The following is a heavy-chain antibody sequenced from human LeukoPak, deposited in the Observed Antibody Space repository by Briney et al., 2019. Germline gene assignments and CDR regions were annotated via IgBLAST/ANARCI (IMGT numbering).Heavy chain of an antibody. V-gene: IGHV3-30*04. J-gene: IGHJ4*02. CDR2: MRFDGSNT. CDR1: GFTFSSYA. CDR3: AKVKTDILIPDS. D-gene: IGHD2-21*02. Sequence: GGSQRLSCAASGFTFSSYAMHWVRQAPGKGLEWVSFMRFDGSNTYHADSVKGRFTISRDNSKNTLYLQMNSLTSADTAVYYCAKVKTDILIPDSWGQGTLVTVSS.